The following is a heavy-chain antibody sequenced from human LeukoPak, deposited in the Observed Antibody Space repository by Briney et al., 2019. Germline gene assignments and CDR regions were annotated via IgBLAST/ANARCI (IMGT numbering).Heavy chain of an antibody. V-gene: IGHV3-21*01. CDR1: GFTFSSYS. D-gene: IGHD3-10*01. CDR3: ARQSNLYGSGSYSTN. J-gene: IGHJ4*02. Sequence: PGGSLRLSCAASGFTFSSYSMNWVRQAPGKGLEWVSSISSSSSYIYYADSVKGRFTISRDNAKHSLYLQMNSLRAEDTAVYYCARQSNLYGSGSYSTNWGQGTLVTVSS. CDR2: ISSSSSYI.